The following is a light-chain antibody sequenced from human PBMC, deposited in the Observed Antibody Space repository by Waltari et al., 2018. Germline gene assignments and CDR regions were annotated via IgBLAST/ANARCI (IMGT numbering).Light chain of an antibody. CDR1: QSLVHSDGNTY. CDR2: KVS. CDR3: MQGTHWPPIT. J-gene: IGKJ5*01. Sequence: DVVMTQSPLSLPVTRGQPASISCRSSQSLVHSDGNTYWNWFQQRPGQSPRRLIYKVSNRDSGVPDRFSGSGSGTDFTLKISRVEAEDVGVYYCMQGTHWPPITFGQGTRLEIK. V-gene: IGKV2-30*02.